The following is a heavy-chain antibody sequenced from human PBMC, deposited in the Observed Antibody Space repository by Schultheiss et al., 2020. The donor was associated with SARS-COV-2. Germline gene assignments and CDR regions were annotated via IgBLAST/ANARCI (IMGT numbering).Heavy chain of an antibody. D-gene: IGHD2/OR15-2a*01. Sequence: GGSLRLSCAASGFTFSSYQMNWVRQAPGKGLEWVSYISSRDRTIYYADSVKGRFTISRDNAKHSLYLQMNSLRADDTAVYYCARDPSRLYGEGVNYWGQGTLVTVSS. CDR3: ARDPSRLYGEGVNY. V-gene: IGHV3-48*03. CDR2: ISSRDRTI. J-gene: IGHJ4*02. CDR1: GFTFSSYQ.